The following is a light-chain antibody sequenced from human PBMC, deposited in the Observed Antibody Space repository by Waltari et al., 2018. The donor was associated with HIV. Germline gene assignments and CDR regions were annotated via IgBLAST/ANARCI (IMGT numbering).Light chain of an antibody. V-gene: IGLV2-11*01. Sequence: QSALTQPRSVSWSPGQSVTISCTGTRSAGGGYDSVPWYLQHPGKVPKLIIYEVIKRPSGVPDRFSGSKSGNTASLTISGLQTEDEADYFCCSYAGTYTYVLFGGGTKLTVL. J-gene: IGLJ3*02. CDR3: CSYAGTYTYVL. CDR2: EVI. CDR1: RSAGGGYDS.